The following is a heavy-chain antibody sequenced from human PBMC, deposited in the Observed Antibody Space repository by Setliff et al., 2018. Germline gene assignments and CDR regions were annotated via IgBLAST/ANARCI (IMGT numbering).Heavy chain of an antibody. CDR3: AKDRYCGSTACYPYIPGFNV. V-gene: IGHV3-23*01. CDR2: SSGSGSNA. J-gene: IGHJ3*01. Sequence: PGGSLRLSCAASGFTFSTYAVSWVRQSPGKGLEGVSSSSGSGSNAYYADSVKGRFTISRDNPKSTLFLQMNSLRAEDTAVYYCAKDRYCGSTACYPYIPGFNVWGKGTMVTVS. D-gene: IGHD2-2*01. CDR1: GFTFSTYA.